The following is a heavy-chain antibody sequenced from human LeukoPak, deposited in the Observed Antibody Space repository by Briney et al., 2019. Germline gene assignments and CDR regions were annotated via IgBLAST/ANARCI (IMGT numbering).Heavy chain of an antibody. V-gene: IGHV3-64*02. CDR2: ISSNGFNT. J-gene: IGHJ6*03. CDR3: ARRHNYYYYMDV. Sequence: GGSLRLSCAASGFTFSSYAMHWVRQAPGKPPEYVSAISSNGFNTYYADSVRGRFTISRDNSKNTLYLQMGSLRSEDMAVYYCARRHNYYYYMDVWGKGTTVTVSS. CDR1: GFTFSSYA.